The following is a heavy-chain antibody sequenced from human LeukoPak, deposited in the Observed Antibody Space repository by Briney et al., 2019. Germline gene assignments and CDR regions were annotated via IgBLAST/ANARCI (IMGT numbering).Heavy chain of an antibody. CDR3: VREEYNNCVFDY. Sequence: PGTSLRLSCAASGFTFRNYAMHWVRQAPGKGLEWVAVMSYDGSNQFYADSVKGRFTISRDNSKNTLYLQMNSLRAEDTAVYYCVREEYNNCVFDYWGQGTLVTVSS. CDR1: GFTFRNYA. V-gene: IGHV3-30*04. J-gene: IGHJ4*02. CDR2: MSYDGSNQ. D-gene: IGHD4-11*01.